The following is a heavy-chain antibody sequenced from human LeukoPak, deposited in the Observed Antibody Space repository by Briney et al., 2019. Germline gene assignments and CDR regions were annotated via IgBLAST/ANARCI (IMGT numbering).Heavy chain of an antibody. D-gene: IGHD3-22*01. V-gene: IGHV1-69*04. J-gene: IGHJ3*02. CDR3: ATEAHYYDSSGYLLGYAFDI. Sequence: SVKVSCKASGGTFSSYAISWVRQAPGQGLEWMGRIIPILGIANYAQKFQGRVTITADKSTSTAYMELSSLRSEDTAVYYCATEAHYYDSSGYLLGYAFDIWGRGTMVTVSS. CDR2: IIPILGIA. CDR1: GGTFSSYA.